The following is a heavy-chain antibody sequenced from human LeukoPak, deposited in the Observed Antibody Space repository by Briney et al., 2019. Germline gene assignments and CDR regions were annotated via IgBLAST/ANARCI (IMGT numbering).Heavy chain of an antibody. J-gene: IGHJ5*02. D-gene: IGHD3-10*01. CDR2: IYTSGST. CDR3: ARGYYYGSGSYYERFDP. Sequence: SETVSLTRPVSGGSLSSYYWSLIRQPAAKGLEWIGRIYTSGSTNYNPPLKSRVTMSVATSKNQFSLKLSAVTAADTAVYYCARGYYYGSGSYYERFDPWGQGTLVTVSS. CDR1: GGSLSSYY. V-gene: IGHV4-4*07.